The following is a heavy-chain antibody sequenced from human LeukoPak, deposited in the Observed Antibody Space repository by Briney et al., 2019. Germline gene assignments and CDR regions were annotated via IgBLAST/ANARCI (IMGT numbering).Heavy chain of an antibody. CDR3: ARSDEYGSGSDSTTPFDAFDV. CDR2: IHYSGRT. J-gene: IGHJ3*01. V-gene: IGHV4-59*11. D-gene: IGHD3-10*01. CDR1: GGSMRSQY. Sequence: PSETLSLTCTVSGGSMRSQYWSWIRQLPGKGLECIGYIHYSGRTDYNPSLKSRVTISIDTSNNQFSLNLRSVTAADTAAYKCARSDEYGSGSDSTTPFDAFDVWGQGIMVTVSS.